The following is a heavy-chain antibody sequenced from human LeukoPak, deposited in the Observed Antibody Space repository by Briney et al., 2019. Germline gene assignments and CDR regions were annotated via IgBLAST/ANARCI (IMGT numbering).Heavy chain of an antibody. J-gene: IGHJ4*02. CDR2: ISGSGAST. V-gene: IGHV3-23*01. D-gene: IGHD6-19*01. CDR1: GFTFSSYA. CDR3: AKVTGVSGWNSDS. Sequence: GGSLRLSCAASGFTFSSYAMTWVRQAPGKGLEWVSAISGSGASTYYADSVEGRFTISRDNSKNTLYLQMNSLRAEDTAVYYCAKVTGVSGWNSDSWGQGTRVTVSS.